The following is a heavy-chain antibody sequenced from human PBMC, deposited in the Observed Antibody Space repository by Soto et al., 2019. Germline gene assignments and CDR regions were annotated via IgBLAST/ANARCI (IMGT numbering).Heavy chain of an antibody. CDR1: GDSVSSPYY. V-gene: IGHV4-4*02. Sequence: QVQLQESGPGLVKPSGTLSLTCAVSGDSVSSPYYWCWVRQPPGNGLEWIGEVFHTGTTSYNPSLRRRVTISMHKSNIPFSLDLRSVTAADTAVYYCARSAGWYAVHSWGPGTLVIVSS. CDR3: ARSAGWYAVHS. J-gene: IGHJ4*02. CDR2: VFHTGTT. D-gene: IGHD6-19*01.